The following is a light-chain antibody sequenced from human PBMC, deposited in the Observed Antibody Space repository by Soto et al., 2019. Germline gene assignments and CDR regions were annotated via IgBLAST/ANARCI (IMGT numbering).Light chain of an antibody. CDR3: LQDYNYPRT. Sequence: AIQMTQSPSSLSASVGDRVTITCRASPGIRNALRWYQQKSGKAPKLLIYAASSLESGVPSRFGGSGSGTDFTLAISSLPAEDFATYYCLQDYNYPRTFGQGTKVEIK. CDR1: PGIRNA. J-gene: IGKJ1*01. V-gene: IGKV1-6*01. CDR2: AAS.